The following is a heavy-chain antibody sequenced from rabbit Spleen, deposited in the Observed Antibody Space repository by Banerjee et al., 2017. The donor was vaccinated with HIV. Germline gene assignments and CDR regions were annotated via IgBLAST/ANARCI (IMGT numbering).Heavy chain of an antibody. CDR1: GFDFSSYYYY. CDR3: ARSSSDWYYGVGL. Sequence: QEQLEESGGGLVKPEGSLTLTCKASGFDFSSYYYYMCWVRQAPGKGLEWIACIYGGISGSTYYASWAKGRFTISRTSSTTVTLQMISLTAADTATYFCARSSSDWYYGVGLWGPGTLVTVS. V-gene: IGHV1S45*01. D-gene: IGHD1-1*01. CDR2: IYGGISGST. J-gene: IGHJ4*01.